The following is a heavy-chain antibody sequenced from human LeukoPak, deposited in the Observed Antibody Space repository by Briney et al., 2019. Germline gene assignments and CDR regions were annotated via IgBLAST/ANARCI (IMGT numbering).Heavy chain of an antibody. CDR2: IWYDGSNK. V-gene: IGHV3-33*06. D-gene: IGHD3-9*01. Sequence: GGSLRLSCAASGFTFSSYGMHWVRQAPGKGLEWVAVIWYDGSNKYYADSVKGRFTISRDNSKNTLYLQMNSLRAEDTAVYYCAKDGVLRYFDWPDWGQGTLVTVSS. J-gene: IGHJ4*02. CDR3: AKDGVLRYFDWPD. CDR1: GFTFSSYG.